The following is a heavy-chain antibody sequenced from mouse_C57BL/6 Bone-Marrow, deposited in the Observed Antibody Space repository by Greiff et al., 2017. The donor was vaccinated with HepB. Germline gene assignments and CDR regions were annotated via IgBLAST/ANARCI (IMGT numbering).Heavy chain of an antibody. D-gene: IGHD1-1*01. CDR3: ARTPYDGSSYEVYYFDY. Sequence: QVQLQQPGAELVKPGASVKLSCKASGYTFTSYWMQWVKQRPGQGLEWIGEIDPSDSYTNYNQKFKGKATLTVDTSSSTAYMQLSSLTSEDSAVYYCARTPYDGSSYEVYYFDYWGQGTTLTVSS. CDR1: GYTFTSYW. CDR2: IDPSDSYT. V-gene: IGHV1-50*01. J-gene: IGHJ2*01.